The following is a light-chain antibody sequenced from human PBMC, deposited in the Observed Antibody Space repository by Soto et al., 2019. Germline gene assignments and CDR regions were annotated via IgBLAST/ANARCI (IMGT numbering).Light chain of an antibody. Sequence: EIVLTQSPGTLSLSPGERATLSCRASQSVSSGQLGWYQQKPGQAPRLLIYGASSRAAGTPDRFSGSGSGTDFTLNISGLEPEDFAVYYCQQYGGSPKVTFGGGTKVEIK. V-gene: IGKV3-20*01. CDR3: QQYGGSPKVT. J-gene: IGKJ4*01. CDR2: GAS. CDR1: QSVSSGQ.